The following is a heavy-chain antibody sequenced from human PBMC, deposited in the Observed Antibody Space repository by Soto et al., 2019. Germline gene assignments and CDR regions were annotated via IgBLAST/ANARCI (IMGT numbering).Heavy chain of an antibody. V-gene: IGHV4-31*03. CDR1: GDSISSGGYY. CDR2: IYYSGAT. D-gene: IGHD3-10*01. CDR3: ARDGSGSGTRFDY. Sequence: QVQLQESGPGLVKPSQTLSLTCTVSGDSISSGGYYWTWIRQHPGQGLEWVGCIYYSGATYYNPSLKSRVTISVDTSKNQFSLNLSPVTAADTATYYCARDGSGSGTRFDYWGQGTLLTVSS. J-gene: IGHJ4*02.